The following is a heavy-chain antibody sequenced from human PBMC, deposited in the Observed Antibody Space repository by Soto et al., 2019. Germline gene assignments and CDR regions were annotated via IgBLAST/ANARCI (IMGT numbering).Heavy chain of an antibody. CDR2: IYPGDSDT. CDR1: GYSFTSYW. Sequence: GESLKISCKGSGYSFTSYWIGWVRQMPGKGLEWMGIIYPGDSDTRYSPSFQGQVTISADKSISTAYLQWSSLKASDTAMYYYARSSGLYYDDSSGYYYYYYGMDVWGQGTTVTVSS. CDR3: ARSSGLYYDDSSGYYYYYYGMDV. D-gene: IGHD3-22*01. J-gene: IGHJ6*02. V-gene: IGHV5-51*01.